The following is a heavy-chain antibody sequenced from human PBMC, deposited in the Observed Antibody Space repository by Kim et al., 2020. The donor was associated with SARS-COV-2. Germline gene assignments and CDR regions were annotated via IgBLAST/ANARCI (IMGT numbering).Heavy chain of an antibody. D-gene: IGHD5-18*01. Sequence: YVDPGKGRFTLSKDNAKDSLYLQMNSLRTEDTAVYYCARGLGIQLRYFDYWGQGTLVTVSS. CDR3: ARGLGIQLRYFDY. J-gene: IGHJ4*02. V-gene: IGHV3-7*04.